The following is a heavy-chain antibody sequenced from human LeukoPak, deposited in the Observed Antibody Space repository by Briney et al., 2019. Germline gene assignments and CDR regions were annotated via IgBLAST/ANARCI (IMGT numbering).Heavy chain of an antibody. CDR3: AREYSSSSGRTFDY. Sequence: GASVKVSCEASGYTFTTYAMHWVRQAPGQGLEWMGWINAGTVNIKYSQKFQGKVTITRDTSASTVYMELSSLRPEDTAVYYCAREYSSSSGRTFDYWGQGTLVTVSS. CDR1: GYTFTTYA. CDR2: INAGTVNI. D-gene: IGHD6-6*01. V-gene: IGHV1-3*01. J-gene: IGHJ4*02.